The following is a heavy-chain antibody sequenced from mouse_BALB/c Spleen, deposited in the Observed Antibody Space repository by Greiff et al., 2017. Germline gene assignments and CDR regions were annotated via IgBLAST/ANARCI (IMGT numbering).Heavy chain of an antibody. D-gene: IGHD2-1*01. V-gene: IGHV1-63*02. Sequence: QVQLQQSGAELVRPGTSVKISCKASGYTFTNYWLGWVKQRPGHGLEWIGDIYPGGGYTNYNEKFKGKATLTADTSSSTAYMQLSSLTSEDSAVYFCYGNYYAMDYWGQGTSVTVSS. CDR1: GYTFTNYW. CDR2: IYPGGGYT. J-gene: IGHJ4*01. CDR3: YGNYYAMDY.